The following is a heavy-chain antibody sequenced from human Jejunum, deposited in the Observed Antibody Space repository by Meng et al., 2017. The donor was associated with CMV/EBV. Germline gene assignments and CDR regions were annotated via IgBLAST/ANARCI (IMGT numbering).Heavy chain of an antibody. V-gene: IGHV4-4*07. J-gene: IGHJ4*02. CDR2: IYTSGST. Sequence: QVRLQESGPGLVKPSETLSLNCTVSRGSISSDYWSWIRQPAGKELEWIGRIYTSGSTNYNPSLKSRVTMSVDTSKTQFSLKLSSVTAADTAVYYCARGPYSSTWSSFDYWGQGTLVTVSS. CDR3: ARGPYSSTWSSFDY. D-gene: IGHD6-13*01. CDR1: RGSISSDY.